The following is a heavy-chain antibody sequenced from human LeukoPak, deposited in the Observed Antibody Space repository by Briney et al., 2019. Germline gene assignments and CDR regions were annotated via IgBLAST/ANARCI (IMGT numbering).Heavy chain of an antibody. CDR2: INHSGST. J-gene: IGHJ5*02. CDR1: GGSFSGYY. Sequence: PSETLSLSCAVYGGSFSGYYWSRIRQPPGKGLEWIGEINHSGSTNYNPSLKSRVTISVDTSKNQFSLKLSSVSAADTTVYYCARSSNYYDSSGYLAGWLDPWGQGTLVTVSS. CDR3: ARSSNYYDSSGYLAGWLDP. V-gene: IGHV4-34*01. D-gene: IGHD3-22*01.